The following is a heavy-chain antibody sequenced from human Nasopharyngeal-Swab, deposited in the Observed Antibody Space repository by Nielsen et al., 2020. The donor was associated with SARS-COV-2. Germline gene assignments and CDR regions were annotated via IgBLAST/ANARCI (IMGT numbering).Heavy chain of an antibody. CDR3: ARVEIAAAGTGNFDY. CDR2: IYSGGST. D-gene: IGHD6-13*01. Sequence: GGSLRLSCVASKFIFSDYYMSWVRQAPGKGLEWVSVIYSGGSTYYADSVKGRFTISRDNSKNTLYLQMNSLRAEDTAVYYCARVEIAAAGTGNFDYWGQGTLVTVSS. J-gene: IGHJ4*02. V-gene: IGHV3-53*01. CDR1: KFIFSDYY.